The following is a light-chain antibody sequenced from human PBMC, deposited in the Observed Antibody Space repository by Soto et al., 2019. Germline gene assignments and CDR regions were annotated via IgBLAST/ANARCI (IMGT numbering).Light chain of an antibody. Sequence: EMTQAPCTLYASVGGRVAITWRASDNIVHWVAWYQQKPGKAPKLLIYDASNLESGVPDRFSGRGSGTDCTLKISRVEAEDVGGYYGMQGGYWPWTFGQGTKVDIK. V-gene: IGKV1-5*01. CDR2: DAS. J-gene: IGKJ1*01. CDR3: MQGGYWPWT. CDR1: DNIVHW.